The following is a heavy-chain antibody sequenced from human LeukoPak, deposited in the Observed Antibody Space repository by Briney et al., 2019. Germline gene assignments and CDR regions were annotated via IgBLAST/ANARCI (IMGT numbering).Heavy chain of an antibody. CDR2: ISGSGGST. V-gene: IGHV3-23*01. CDR1: GFTFSSYA. Sequence: GGSLRLSCAASGFTFSSYAMSWVRQAPGKGLEWVSAISGSGGSTYYADSVKGRFTISRDNSKNTLYLQMNSLRAEDTAVYYCARDQSSLGGAIHLDYWGQGTLVTVSS. CDR3: ARDQSSLGGAIHLDY. D-gene: IGHD3-10*01. J-gene: IGHJ4*02.